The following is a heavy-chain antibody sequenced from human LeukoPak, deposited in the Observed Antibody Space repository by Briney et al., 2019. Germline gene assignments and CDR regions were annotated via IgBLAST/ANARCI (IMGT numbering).Heavy chain of an antibody. CDR1: GGSISTYY. Sequence: SETLSLTCTVSGGSISTYYWSWIRQPPGKGLEWIGYIYHSGSTNYNPSLKSRVTISVDTSQNQFYLKLSSVTAADTAVYYCARDGYSGSDALWGQGTQVTVSS. CDR2: IYHSGST. D-gene: IGHD5-12*01. V-gene: IGHV4-59*01. J-gene: IGHJ4*02. CDR3: ARDGYSGSDAL.